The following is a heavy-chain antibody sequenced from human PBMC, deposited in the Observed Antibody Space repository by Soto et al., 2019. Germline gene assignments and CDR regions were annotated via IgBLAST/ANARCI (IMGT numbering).Heavy chain of an antibody. CDR1: VGGLSPSEVG. V-gene: IGHV2-5*02. CDR2: IYWDDDK. D-gene: IGHD6-19*01. J-gene: IGHJ6*02. CDR3: AHRRGSGWYTRIMYGMDV. Sequence: GPTLTSDRPSVAQGWTVAVGGLSPSEVGVGWIRQPPGKALEWLALIYWDDDKRYSPSLKSRLTITKDTSKNQVVLTMTNMDPVDTATYYCAHRRGSGWYTRIMYGMDVWGQGTTVTVSS.